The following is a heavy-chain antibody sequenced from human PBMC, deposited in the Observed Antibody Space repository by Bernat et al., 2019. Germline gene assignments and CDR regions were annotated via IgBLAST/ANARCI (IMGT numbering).Heavy chain of an antibody. V-gene: IGHV4-59*08. Sequence: QVQLQESGPGLVKPSHTLSLTCTVSGDSINTYYWSWIRQPPGKGLEWIGYIYYSGSTYYNPSLLSRVTISIDRPKTTFSLSLTSVTAADTAVYYCARHPAKVGPFDYWGQGTKVTVSS. CDR1: GDSINTYY. CDR2: IYYSGST. CDR3: ARHPAKVGPFDY. D-gene: IGHD1-26*01. J-gene: IGHJ4*02.